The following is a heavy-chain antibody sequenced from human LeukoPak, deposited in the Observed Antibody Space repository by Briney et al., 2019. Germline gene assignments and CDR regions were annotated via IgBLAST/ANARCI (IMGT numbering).Heavy chain of an antibody. D-gene: IGHD3-16*02. V-gene: IGHV3-23*01. CDR2: SIGSGFYT. CDR3: ARKLPPSSFYFDF. CDR1: GFTFSAYD. Sequence: GGSLRLSCVASGFTFSAYDMTWVRQAPGHGLEYVSSIGSGFYTFYAGSVKGRFSISRDNSKSALYLQMNSLRADDTAVYFCARKLPPSSFYFDFWGRGSLVTVSS. J-gene: IGHJ4*02.